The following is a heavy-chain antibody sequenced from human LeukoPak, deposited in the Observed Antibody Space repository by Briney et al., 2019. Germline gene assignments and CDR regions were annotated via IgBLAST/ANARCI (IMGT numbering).Heavy chain of an antibody. CDR3: ARVDGSGSYRLLY. V-gene: IGHV3-11*05. CDR2: ISSRSTYT. J-gene: IGHJ4*02. CDR1: GFTFSDYY. Sequence: GTSLRLSCAASGFTFSDYYMIWIRQAPGKGLEWDSYISSRSTYTNYADSVQGRFTISRDNAKNSLYLQMNGLRAEDTAVYYCARVDGSGSYRLLYWGQGTLVTVSS. D-gene: IGHD3-10*01.